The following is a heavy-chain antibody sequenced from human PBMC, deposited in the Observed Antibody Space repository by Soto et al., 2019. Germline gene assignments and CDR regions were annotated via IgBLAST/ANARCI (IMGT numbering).Heavy chain of an antibody. J-gene: IGHJ4*02. Sequence: QVQLVESGGGVVQPGRSLRLSCAASGFSFSSCAMHWVRQAPGKGLEWVAVISHDGSNKYYADSVKGRFTISRDNSINTMYLQMNSLRAEDTAGYYCARGSIAVAGIAYYFDYWGQGTLVTVSS. CDR1: GFSFSSCA. CDR2: ISHDGSNK. CDR3: ARGSIAVAGIAYYFDY. D-gene: IGHD6-19*01. V-gene: IGHV3-30-3*01.